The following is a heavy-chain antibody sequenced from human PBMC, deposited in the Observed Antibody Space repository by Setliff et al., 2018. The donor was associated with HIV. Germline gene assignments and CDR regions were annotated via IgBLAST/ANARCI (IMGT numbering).Heavy chain of an antibody. V-gene: IGHV1-69*13. CDR3: ARGGSITLINYFDP. J-gene: IGHJ5*02. D-gene: IGHD3-10*01. CDR1: GGIFVHYA. Sequence: SVKVSCKTSGGIFVHYAISWVRQAPGQGLEWMGGIIPFFGTALYAPKFQGRVTITANESTSTAYLELSSLRSEDTGVYYCARGGSITLINYFDPWGQGTLVTVSS. CDR2: IIPFFGTA.